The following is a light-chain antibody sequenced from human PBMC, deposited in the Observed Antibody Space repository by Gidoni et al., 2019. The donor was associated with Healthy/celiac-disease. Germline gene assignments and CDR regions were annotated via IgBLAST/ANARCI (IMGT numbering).Light chain of an antibody. CDR3: QQYYSYPQLT. J-gene: IGKJ4*01. CDR1: QGISSY. Sequence: ANRITQSPSSLSASTGDRVTITCRASQGISSYLAWYQQKPGKAPKLLIYAASTLQSGVPSRFSGSGSGTDFTLTISCLQSEDFATYYCQQYYSYPQLTFGGGTKVEIK. V-gene: IGKV1-8*01. CDR2: AAS.